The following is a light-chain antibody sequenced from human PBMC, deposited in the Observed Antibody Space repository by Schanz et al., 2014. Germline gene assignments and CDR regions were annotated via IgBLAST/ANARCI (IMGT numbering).Light chain of an antibody. CDR1: QSVSSSY. CDR3: HQYGTSWWT. CDR2: GAS. Sequence: EIVLTQSPGTLSLSPGERATLSCRASQSVSSSYLAWYQQKPGQAPRLLIYGASSRATGIPDRFSGSGSGTDFTLIISSLEPEDSAVYYCHQYGTSWWTFGQGTKVEVK. J-gene: IGKJ1*01. V-gene: IGKV3-20*01.